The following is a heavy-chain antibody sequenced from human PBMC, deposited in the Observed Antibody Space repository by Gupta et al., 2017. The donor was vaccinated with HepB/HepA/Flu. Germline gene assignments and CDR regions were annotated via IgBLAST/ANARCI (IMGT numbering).Heavy chain of an antibody. CDR2: IYYSGST. V-gene: IGHV4-39*01. D-gene: IGHD2-2*01. Sequence: QLQLQESGPGLVKPSETLSLTCTVSGGSISSSSYYWGWIRQPPGKGLEWIGSIYYSGSTYDNPSLKSRVTISVDTSKNQFSLKLSSVTAADTAVYYCARRKDCSSTSCYYNWFDPWGTGTLV. CDR1: GGSISSSSYY. J-gene: IGHJ5*02. CDR3: ARRKDCSSTSCYYNWFDP.